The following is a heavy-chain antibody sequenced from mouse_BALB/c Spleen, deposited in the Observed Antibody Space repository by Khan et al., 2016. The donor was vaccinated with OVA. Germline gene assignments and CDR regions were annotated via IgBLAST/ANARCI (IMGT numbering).Heavy chain of an antibody. Sequence: QVQLQQPGTELVRPGASLKLSCKASGYTFTNYWINWVKQRPGQGLEWIGNIYPSDSDTNYNQKFKDKATLTVDESSSTAYMQLSSPTSEDSEVSSCSSEIRLHYYAMDYWGQGTSVTVSS. CDR1: GYTFTNYW. J-gene: IGHJ4*01. CDR3: SSEIRLHYYAMDY. D-gene: IGHD2-12*01. CDR2: IYPSDSDT. V-gene: IGHV1-69*02.